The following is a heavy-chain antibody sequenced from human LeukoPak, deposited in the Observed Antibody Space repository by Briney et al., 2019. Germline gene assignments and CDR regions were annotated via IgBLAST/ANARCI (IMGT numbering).Heavy chain of an antibody. CDR1: GYIFSDYY. CDR2: MNPNSGGT. CDR3: ARDPCSSTSCYPYP. V-gene: IGHV1-2*02. Sequence: ASVKVSCKASGYIFSDYYLHWVRQAPGQGLEWMGWMNPNSGGTNYAQKFQGRITMTGDTSTAYLELSRLRSDDTAVYYCARDPCSSTSCYPYPWGQGTLVTVSS. D-gene: IGHD2-2*01. J-gene: IGHJ5*02.